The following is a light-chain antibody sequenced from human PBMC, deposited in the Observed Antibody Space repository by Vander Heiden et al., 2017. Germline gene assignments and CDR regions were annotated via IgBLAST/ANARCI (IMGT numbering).Light chain of an antibody. J-gene: IGKJ2*01. CDR3: RQHYTYLFT. V-gene: IGKV1-17*01. CDR2: DAS. CDR1: QGIRDR. Sequence: DIQMTQSPSSLSASVGDRVTITCRATQGIRDRLAWYQQKPGKAPKRLIYDASNLQRGVPSRFSGSGFGTEFTLTISSLQPEDFATYYCRQHYTYLFTFGQGTKLEIK.